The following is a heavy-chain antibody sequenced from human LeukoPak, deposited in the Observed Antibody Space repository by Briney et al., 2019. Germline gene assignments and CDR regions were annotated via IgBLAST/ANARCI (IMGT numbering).Heavy chain of an antibody. CDR3: ARHPPTSYCSGGSCYSP. J-gene: IGHJ5*02. Sequence: GGSLRLSCAASGFTFSSYWMYWVRQAPGKGLVWVSRINSDGSSTSYADSVKGRFTISRDNAKNTLYLQMNSLRAEDTAVYYCARHPPTSYCSGGSCYSPWGQGTLVTVSS. D-gene: IGHD2-15*01. CDR2: INSDGSST. CDR1: GFTFSSYW. V-gene: IGHV3-74*01.